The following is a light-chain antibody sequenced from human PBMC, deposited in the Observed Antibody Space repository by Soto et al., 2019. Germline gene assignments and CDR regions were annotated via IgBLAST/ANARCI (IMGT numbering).Light chain of an antibody. J-gene: IGLJ1*01. CDR1: SSDVGGYNY. Sequence: SVLPQPRSVSGSPGQSVTISCTGTSSDVGGYNYVSWYQQHPGKAPKLMIYDVSKRPSGVPDRFSGSKSGNTASLTISGLQAEDEADYYCCSYAGSYRGFGTGTKLTVL. V-gene: IGLV2-11*01. CDR2: DVS. CDR3: CSYAGSYRG.